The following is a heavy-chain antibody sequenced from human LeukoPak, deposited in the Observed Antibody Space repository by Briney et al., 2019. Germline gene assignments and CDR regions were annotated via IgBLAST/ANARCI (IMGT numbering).Heavy chain of an antibody. D-gene: IGHD3-22*01. CDR1: GYTFTSYY. Sequence: GASVKVSCKASGYTFTSYYMHWVRQAPGQGLEWMGWISAYNGNTNYAQKLQGRVTMTTDTSTSTAYMELRSLRSDDTAVYYCARSQDDDSSGYTDWGQGTLVTVSS. J-gene: IGHJ4*02. V-gene: IGHV1-18*04. CDR3: ARSQDDDSSGYTD. CDR2: ISAYNGNT.